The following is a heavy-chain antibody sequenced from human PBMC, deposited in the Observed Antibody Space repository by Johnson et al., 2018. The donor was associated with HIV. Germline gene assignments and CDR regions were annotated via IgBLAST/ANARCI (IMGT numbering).Heavy chain of an antibody. Sequence: EVQLVESGGGVVQPGRSLRLSCAASGFTFSSYGMHWVRQAPGKGLEWVSAISGSGGSTYYADSVKGRFTISRDNSKNTLYLQMNSLRAEDTAVYYCARDHLRRSHAFDIWGQGTMVTISS. D-gene: IGHD2-15*01. V-gene: IGHV3-23*04. CDR3: ARDHLRRSHAFDI. J-gene: IGHJ3*02. CDR1: GFTFSSYG. CDR2: ISGSGGST.